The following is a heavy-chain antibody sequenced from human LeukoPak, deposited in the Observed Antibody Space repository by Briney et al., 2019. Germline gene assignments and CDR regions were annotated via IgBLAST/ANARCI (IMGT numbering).Heavy chain of an antibody. CDR3: ARDYSRWDTAMRY. V-gene: IGHV1-3*03. D-gene: IGHD5-18*01. Sequence: ASVKVSCKASGYTFTSYAMHWVRQAPGQRLEWMGWINAGNGNTNYSQEFQGRVTITRDTSASTAYMELSSLRSEDMAVYYCARDYSRWDTAMRYWGQGTLVTVSP. CDR2: INAGNGNT. CDR1: GYTFTSYA. J-gene: IGHJ4*02.